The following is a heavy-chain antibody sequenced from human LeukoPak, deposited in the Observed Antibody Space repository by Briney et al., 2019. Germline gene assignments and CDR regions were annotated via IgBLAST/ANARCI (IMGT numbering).Heavy chain of an antibody. J-gene: IGHJ4*02. CDR1: GFTLSNFW. CDR3: ARRTNDFDY. V-gene: IGHV3-7*02. Sequence: GGSLRLSCAASGFTLSNFWMSWVRQAPGKGLEWVANIKQDGSEKYYADSVKGRFTISRDNAKNSLYLQMNSLRAEDTAVYYCARRTNDFDYWGQGTLVTVSS. D-gene: IGHD2-8*01. CDR2: IKQDGSEK.